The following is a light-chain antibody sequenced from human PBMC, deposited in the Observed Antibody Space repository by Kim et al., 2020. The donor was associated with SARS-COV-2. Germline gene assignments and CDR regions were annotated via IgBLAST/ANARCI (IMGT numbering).Light chain of an antibody. Sequence: ASVGDRITITCQASQDSSNYLNWYQQKPGKAPNLLIYDASNLQPGVPSRFSGSGSGTDFTFTINSLQPEDIATYYCQHYDNVPITFGQGTRLEIK. V-gene: IGKV1-33*01. J-gene: IGKJ5*01. CDR2: DAS. CDR3: QHYDNVPIT. CDR1: QDSSNY.